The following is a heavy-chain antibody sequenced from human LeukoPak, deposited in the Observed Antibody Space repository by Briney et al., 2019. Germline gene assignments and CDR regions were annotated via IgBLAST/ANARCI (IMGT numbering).Heavy chain of an antibody. CDR3: ARLKLGAYFDL. Sequence: PSETLSLICTVSGGSTSSDYWSWIRQSPGKGLEWAGYVYNSGDTGKNPSLKSRVTILLDTSKNQCSLKLTSVSAADTAVYYCARLKLGAYFDLWGRGTLVTVSS. CDR1: GGSTSSDY. CDR2: VYNSGDT. J-gene: IGHJ2*01. V-gene: IGHV4-59*08. D-gene: IGHD3-16*01.